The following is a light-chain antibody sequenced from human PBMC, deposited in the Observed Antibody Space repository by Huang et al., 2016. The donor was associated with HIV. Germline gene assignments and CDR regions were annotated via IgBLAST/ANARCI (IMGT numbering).Light chain of an antibody. CDR3: QQYDNLYI. CDR2: DSA. V-gene: IGKV1-33*01. Sequence: IQLTQSPSSLSASVGDRVTITCQASQDIRKYLNWYQQKPGRAPKLLIYDSANLEGGVPSRFSGSGSGTNFTVTISSLHPEDIATYYCQQYDNLYIFGQGTKVEIK. CDR1: QDIRKY. J-gene: IGKJ1*01.